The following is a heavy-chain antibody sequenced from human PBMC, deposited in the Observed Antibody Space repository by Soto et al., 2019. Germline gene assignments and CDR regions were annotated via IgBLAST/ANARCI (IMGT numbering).Heavy chain of an antibody. CDR2: ISPRSTFR. D-gene: IGHD2-21*01. J-gene: IGHJ5*02. CDR3: ARGGGGGLFDP. CDR1: GFSISDSY. V-gene: IGHV3-11*06. Sequence: LRLSCATSGFSISDSYMSWIRQAPGKGLEWISYISPRSTFRDYADSLRGRFTISRDSVKNSVYLQMNNLTADDTGVYYCARGGGGGLFDPWGQGSLVTVSS.